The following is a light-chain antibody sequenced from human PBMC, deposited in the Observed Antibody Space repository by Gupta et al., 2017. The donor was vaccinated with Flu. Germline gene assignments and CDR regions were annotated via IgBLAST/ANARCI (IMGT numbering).Light chain of an antibody. CDR3: GSDTSISTLV. Sequence: ALPQPATVPGSPAPSITISCTGTSSDVGGYNYVSWYQQHPGKAPKLMIYAVSNRPSGVSNRFSGSKTGNTASLTISGLQAEDEADYYCGSDTSISTLVFGGGTKLTVL. J-gene: IGLJ2*01. CDR2: AVS. V-gene: IGLV2-14*01. CDR1: SSDVGGYNY.